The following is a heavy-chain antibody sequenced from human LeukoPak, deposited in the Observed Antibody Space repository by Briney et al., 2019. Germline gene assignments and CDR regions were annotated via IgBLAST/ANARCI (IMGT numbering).Heavy chain of an antibody. CDR1: GGTFSSYA. Sequence: ASVKVSCKASGGTFSSYAISWVRQAPGQGLEWMGGIIPIFGTANYAQKFQGRVTITADESTSTAYMELSSLRSEGTAVYYCARAGYYDFWSGYHYYYYMDVWGKGTTVTVSS. CDR2: IIPIFGTA. CDR3: ARAGYYDFWSGYHYYYYMDV. D-gene: IGHD3-3*01. J-gene: IGHJ6*03. V-gene: IGHV1-69*13.